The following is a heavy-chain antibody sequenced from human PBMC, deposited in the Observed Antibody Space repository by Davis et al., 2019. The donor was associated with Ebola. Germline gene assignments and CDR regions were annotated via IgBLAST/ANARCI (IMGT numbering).Heavy chain of an antibody. V-gene: IGHV4-4*07. CDR1: GGSISSYY. CDR2: IYTSGST. Sequence: PSETLSLTCTVSGGSISSYYWSWIRQPAGKGLEWIGRIYTSGSTNYNPSLKSRVAISVDTSKNQFSLKLSSVTAADTAVYYCARSPYDFWSGYNPYYFDYWGQGTLVTVSS. J-gene: IGHJ4*02. CDR3: ARSPYDFWSGYNPYYFDY. D-gene: IGHD3-3*01.